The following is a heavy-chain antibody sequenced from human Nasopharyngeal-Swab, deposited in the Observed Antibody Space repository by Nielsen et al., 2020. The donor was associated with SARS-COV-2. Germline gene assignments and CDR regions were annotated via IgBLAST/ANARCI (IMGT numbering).Heavy chain of an antibody. J-gene: IGHJ6*03. Sequence: GGSLRLSCAASGFTFSTYWMDWVRQPPGKGLVWVSRIKSDGSSRSYADSVKGRFTISRDNAKNTLYLQMNSLRAEDTAVYYCARGGGGEGNYYMDVWGKGTTVTVSS. D-gene: IGHD7-27*01. CDR3: ARGGGGEGNYYMDV. CDR2: IKSDGSSR. CDR1: GFTFSTYW. V-gene: IGHV3-74*01.